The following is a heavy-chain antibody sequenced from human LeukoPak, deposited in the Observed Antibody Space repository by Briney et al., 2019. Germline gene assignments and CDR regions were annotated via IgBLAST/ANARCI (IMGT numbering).Heavy chain of an antibody. Sequence: PSETLSLTCTVSGGSISSSSYYWGWIRQPPGKGLEWIGSIDYSGSTYYNPSLKSRVTISVDTSKNQFSLKLSSVTAADTAVYYCARARRYCSGGSCYPNWFDPWGQGTLVTVSS. CDR1: GGSISSSSYY. V-gene: IGHV4-39*07. CDR3: ARARRYCSGGSCYPNWFDP. CDR2: IDYSGST. J-gene: IGHJ5*02. D-gene: IGHD2-15*01.